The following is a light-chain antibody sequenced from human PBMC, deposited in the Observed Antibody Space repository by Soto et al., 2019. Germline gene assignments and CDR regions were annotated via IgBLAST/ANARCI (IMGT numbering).Light chain of an antibody. CDR3: QQYSKWPLT. CDR2: GAS. J-gene: IGKJ4*01. CDR1: QSVSSN. Sequence: EVVLTQSPATLSLSPGERATLSCRASQSVSSNLAWYQQKPGQAPRLLIYGASTRATGIPARFSGSGSGTEFILTISSLQSEDFAVYYCQQYSKWPLTFGGGTKVEIK. V-gene: IGKV3-15*01.